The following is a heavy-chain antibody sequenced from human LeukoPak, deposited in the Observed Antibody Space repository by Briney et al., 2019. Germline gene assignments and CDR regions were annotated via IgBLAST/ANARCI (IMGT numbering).Heavy chain of an antibody. Sequence: SETLSLTCTVSGGSISSSSYYWGWIRQPPGKGLEWIGSIYYSGSTYYNPSLKSRVSISVDTSKNQFSLKLSSVTAADTAMYYCARQYYDFWSGHTSYYFDYWGQGTLVSLSS. D-gene: IGHD3-3*01. CDR1: GGSISSSSYY. CDR2: IYYSGST. CDR3: ARQYYDFWSGHTSYYFDY. J-gene: IGHJ4*02. V-gene: IGHV4-39*01.